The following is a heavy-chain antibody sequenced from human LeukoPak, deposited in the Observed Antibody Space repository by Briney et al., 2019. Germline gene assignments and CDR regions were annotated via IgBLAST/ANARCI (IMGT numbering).Heavy chain of an antibody. D-gene: IGHD2-2*02. CDR2: FYPGDSDT. CDR1: GYSFTSYR. CDR3: ARIAVVVPAAIRGLDY. Sequence: GESLKISCKGSGYSFTSYRIGWVRQMPGKGLEWMGIFYPGDSDTRYSPSFQGQVTISADKSVSTAYLQWSSLKASDTAMYYCARIAVVVPAAIRGLDYWGQGTLPTVSS. V-gene: IGHV5-51*01. J-gene: IGHJ4*02.